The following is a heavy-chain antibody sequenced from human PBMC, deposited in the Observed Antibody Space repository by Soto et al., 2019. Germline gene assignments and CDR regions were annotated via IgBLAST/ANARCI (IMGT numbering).Heavy chain of an antibody. J-gene: IGHJ3*02. CDR2: IYDSGST. V-gene: IGHV4-59*08. Sequence: SETLSVTCPVSGGNISSYYWSWIRQPPGKGLEWIGYIYDSGSTNYNPSLKSRVTISVDTSKNQFSLKLTSVTAADTAVYYCARRYGYYFDIWGQGTMVTVSS. CDR1: GGNISSYY. CDR3: ARRYGYYFDI. D-gene: IGHD4-17*01.